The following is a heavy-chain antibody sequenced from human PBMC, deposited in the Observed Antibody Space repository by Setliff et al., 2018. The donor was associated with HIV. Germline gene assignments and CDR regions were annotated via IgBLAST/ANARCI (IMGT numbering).Heavy chain of an antibody. CDR1: GYSLTELS. CDR2: MNPNSGNT. J-gene: IGHJ4*02. D-gene: IGHD6-19*01. V-gene: IGHV1-8*01. CDR3: ARVSRSGWFFDW. Sequence: ASVKVSCKVSGYSLTELSIHWVRQATGQGLEWMRWMNPNSGNTGSAQKFKGRLTMTRSTSISTAYMELSSLTSDDTAVYYCARVSRSGWFFDWWGQGSLVTVSS.